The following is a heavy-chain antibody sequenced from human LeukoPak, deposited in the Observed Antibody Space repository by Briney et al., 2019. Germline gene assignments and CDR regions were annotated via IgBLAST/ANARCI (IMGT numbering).Heavy chain of an antibody. Sequence: PSETLSLTCAVYGGSFSGYYWSWIRQPPGKGLEWIGEINHSGSTNYNPSLKSRVTISVDTSKNQFSLKLSSVTAADTAVHYCARRGYCSSTSCRALDYWGQGTLVTVSS. V-gene: IGHV4-34*01. CDR2: INHSGST. CDR1: GGSFSGYY. J-gene: IGHJ4*02. D-gene: IGHD2-2*01. CDR3: ARRGYCSSTSCRALDY.